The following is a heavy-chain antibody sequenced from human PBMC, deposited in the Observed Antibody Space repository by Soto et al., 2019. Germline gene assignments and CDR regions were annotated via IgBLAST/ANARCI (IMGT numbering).Heavy chain of an antibody. Sequence: GGSLRLSCAASGFTFSSYAMSWVRQAPGKGVEWVSAISGSGGSTYYADSVKGRFTISRDNSKNTLYLQMNSLRAEDTAVYYCAKVIEGNSSSWPYDAFDIWGQGTMVTVSS. CDR1: GFTFSSYA. CDR2: ISGSGGST. D-gene: IGHD6-13*01. J-gene: IGHJ3*02. V-gene: IGHV3-23*01. CDR3: AKVIEGNSSSWPYDAFDI.